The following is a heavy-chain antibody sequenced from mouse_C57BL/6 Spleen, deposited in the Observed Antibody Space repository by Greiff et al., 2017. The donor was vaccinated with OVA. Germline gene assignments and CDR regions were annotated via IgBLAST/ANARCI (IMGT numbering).Heavy chain of an antibody. J-gene: IGHJ3*01. CDR3: TRERGNYAWFAY. V-gene: IGHV1-5*01. CDR2: IYPGNSDT. Sequence: VQLQQSGPVLARPGASVKMSCKTSGYTFTSYWMHWVKQRPGQGLEWIGAIYPGNSDTSYNQKFKGKAKLTAVTSASTAYMELSSLTNEESAVYYCTRERGNYAWFAYWGQGTLVTVSA. CDR1: GYTFTSYW. D-gene: IGHD1-1*01.